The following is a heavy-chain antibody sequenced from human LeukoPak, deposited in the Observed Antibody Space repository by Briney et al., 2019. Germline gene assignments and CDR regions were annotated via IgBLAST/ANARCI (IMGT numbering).Heavy chain of an antibody. D-gene: IGHD3-10*01. V-gene: IGHV3-30*04. CDR1: GFTFSSYA. Sequence: GGSLRLSCAASGFTFSSYAMHWVRQAPGKGLEWVTIISYDGTNKYYADSVKGRFTISRDNSKNTLYLQMNSLRAEDTAVYYCAKANRVRGVILWFFDYWGQGTLVTVSS. CDR2: ISYDGTNK. J-gene: IGHJ4*02. CDR3: AKANRVRGVILWFFDY.